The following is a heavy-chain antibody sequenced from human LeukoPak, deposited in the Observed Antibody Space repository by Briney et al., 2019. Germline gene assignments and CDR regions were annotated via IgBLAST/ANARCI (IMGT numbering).Heavy chain of an antibody. CDR2: ISSGSTI. CDR3: AELGITMIGGV. V-gene: IGHV3-48*03. Sequence: GGSLRLSCAASGFTFSSYAMNWVRQAPGKGLEWVSYISSGSTIYYADSVKGRFTISRDNAKNSLYLQMNSLRAEDTAVYYCAELGITMIGGVWGKGTTVTISS. D-gene: IGHD3-10*02. J-gene: IGHJ6*04. CDR1: GFTFSSYA.